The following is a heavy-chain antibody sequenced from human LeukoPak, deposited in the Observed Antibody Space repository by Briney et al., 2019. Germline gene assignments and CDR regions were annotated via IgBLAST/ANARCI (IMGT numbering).Heavy chain of an antibody. CDR2: IKQDGSEK. Sequence: PGGSLRLSCAASGFTFSSYWMSWVRQAPGKGLEWVANIKQDGSEKYYVDSVKGRFTISRDNAKNSLYLQMNSLRAEDTAVYYCARVVTFGGVIAHFVYWGQGALVAVSS. CDR1: GFTFSSYW. CDR3: ARVVTFGGVIAHFVY. J-gene: IGHJ4*02. V-gene: IGHV3-7*05. D-gene: IGHD3-16*02.